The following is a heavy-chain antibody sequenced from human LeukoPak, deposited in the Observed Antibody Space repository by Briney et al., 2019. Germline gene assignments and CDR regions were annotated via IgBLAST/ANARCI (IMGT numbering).Heavy chain of an antibody. CDR2: IIPIFGTA. J-gene: IGHJ4*02. CDR3: ALWFGELSSDY. CDR1: GGTFSSYA. V-gene: IGHV1-69*06. Sequence: ASVKVSCKASGGTFSSYAISWVRQAPGQGLEWMGGIIPIFGTANYAQKFQGRVTITADKSTSTAYMELSSLRSEDTAVYYCALWFGELSSDYWGQGTLVTVSS. D-gene: IGHD3-10*01.